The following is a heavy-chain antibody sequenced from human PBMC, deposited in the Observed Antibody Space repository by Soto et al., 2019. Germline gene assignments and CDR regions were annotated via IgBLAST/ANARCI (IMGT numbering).Heavy chain of an antibody. CDR2: ISHDGDKE. D-gene: IGHD7-27*01. CDR1: GFAFRSYG. CDR3: VSQPHWARPFES. J-gene: IGHJ4*02. Sequence: QEQLVESGGGVVQPGSSLRLSCAASGFAFRSYGMHWVRQAPGKGLEWVALISHDGDKEYYADSVKGRFTISRDNSENTLFLRMNSLRTEDTGVYYCVSQPHWARPFESWGQGTLVNVSS. V-gene: IGHV3-30*03.